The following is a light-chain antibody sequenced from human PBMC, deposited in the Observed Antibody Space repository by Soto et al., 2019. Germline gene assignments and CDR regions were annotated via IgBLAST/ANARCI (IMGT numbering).Light chain of an antibody. CDR3: SSYTSSNTVL. V-gene: IGLV2-14*01. J-gene: IGLJ2*01. Sequence: QSVLTQPASVSGSPGQSITISCTGTSSDVGGYSYVSWYQQHPGRAPKLMIYEVSSRPSGVSNRFSGSKSGNTASLTISGLQAEDEAAYYCSSYTSSNTVLFGGGTKVTVL. CDR2: EVS. CDR1: SSDVGGYSY.